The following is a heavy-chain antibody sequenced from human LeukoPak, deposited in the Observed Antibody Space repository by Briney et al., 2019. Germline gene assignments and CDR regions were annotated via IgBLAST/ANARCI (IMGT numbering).Heavy chain of an antibody. CDR1: GFTFSSYS. V-gene: IGHV3-21*01. Sequence: GGSLRLSCAASGFTFSSYSMNWVRQAPGKGLEWVSSISSSSSYIYYADSVKGRFAVSRDNSKNTLYLQMNSLKAEDTALYYCARDSGYTNGHGMDVWGQGTTVTVSS. CDR2: ISSSSSYI. J-gene: IGHJ6*02. CDR3: ARDSGYTNGHGMDV. D-gene: IGHD2-15*01.